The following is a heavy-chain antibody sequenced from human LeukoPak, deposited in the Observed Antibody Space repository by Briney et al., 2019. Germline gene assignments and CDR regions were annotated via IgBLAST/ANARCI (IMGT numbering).Heavy chain of an antibody. J-gene: IGHJ4*02. CDR2: IYTSGST. CDR1: GVSISSGSSC. CDR3: ARDKRSYGTYDY. V-gene: IGHV4-61*02. D-gene: IGHD5-18*01. Sequence: SETLSLTCTVSGVSISSGSSCWSWIRPPAGKGREWIGRIYTSGSTNYNPSLKSRDTISVDTSKNQFSLKLSSVTAADTAVYYCARDKRSYGTYDYWGQGTLVTVSS.